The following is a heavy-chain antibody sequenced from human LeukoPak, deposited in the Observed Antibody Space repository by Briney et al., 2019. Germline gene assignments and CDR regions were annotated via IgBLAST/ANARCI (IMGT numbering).Heavy chain of an antibody. CDR3: ARRTGGTGNFDY. D-gene: IGHD1-26*01. Sequence: SETLSLTCTVSGGSFSTYYWSWIRQPPGEGLEWIGCVYYTGSTNYNPSLKSRVTISLDTSKNQFSLKLSSVTAADTAVYYCARRTGGTGNFDYWGQGTLVTVSS. CDR1: GGSFSTYY. CDR2: VYYTGST. J-gene: IGHJ4*02. V-gene: IGHV4-59*08.